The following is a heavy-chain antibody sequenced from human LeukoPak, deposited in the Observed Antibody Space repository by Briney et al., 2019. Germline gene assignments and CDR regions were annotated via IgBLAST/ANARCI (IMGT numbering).Heavy chain of an antibody. CDR1: GFTFSSYG. D-gene: IGHD6-19*01. J-gene: IGHJ4*02. V-gene: IGHV3-33*08. CDR2: IWYDGSNK. CDR3: ARETLGWAFDY. Sequence: GRSLRLSCAASGFTFSSYGMHWVRQAPGKGLEWVAVIWYDGSNKYYADSVKGRFTISRDNSKNTLYLQMNSLRAEDTAVYYCARETLGWAFDYWGQGTLVTVSS.